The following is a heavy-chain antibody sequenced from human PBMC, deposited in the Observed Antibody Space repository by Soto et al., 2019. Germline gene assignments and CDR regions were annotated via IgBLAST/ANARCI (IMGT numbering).Heavy chain of an antibody. Sequence: PSETLSLTCTVSGGSISSSSYYWGWIRQPPGKGLEWIGSIYYSGSTYYNPSLKSRVTISVDTSKNQFSLKLSSVTAADTAVYYCARRYYDSSGYPRLRGVDVWGQGTTVTVSS. V-gene: IGHV4-39*01. CDR3: ARRYYDSSGYPRLRGVDV. CDR1: GGSISSSSYY. D-gene: IGHD3-22*01. CDR2: IYYSGST. J-gene: IGHJ6*02.